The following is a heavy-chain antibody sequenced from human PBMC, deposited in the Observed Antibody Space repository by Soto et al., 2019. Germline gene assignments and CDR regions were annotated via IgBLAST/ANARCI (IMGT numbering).Heavy chain of an antibody. CDR2: IYYSGST. D-gene: IGHD3-10*01. V-gene: IGHV4-39*01. J-gene: IGHJ4*02. CDR3: ARVGGGSGSYPDY. Sequence: QLQLQESGPGLVKPSETLSLTCTVSGGSISSSSYYWGWIRQPPGKGLEWIGSIYYSGSTYYNPSLKSRVTISVDTSKNQFSLKLSSVTAADTAVYYCARVGGGSGSYPDYWGQGTLVTVSS. CDR1: GGSISSSSYY.